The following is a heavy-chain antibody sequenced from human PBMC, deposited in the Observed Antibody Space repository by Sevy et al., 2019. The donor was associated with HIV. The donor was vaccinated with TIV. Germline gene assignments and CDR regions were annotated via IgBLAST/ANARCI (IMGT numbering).Heavy chain of an antibody. D-gene: IGHD1-7*01. CDR2: ISGSGGST. J-gene: IGHJ4*02. Sequence: GWSLRLSCAASGFTFSSYAMSWVRQAPGKGLEWVSAISGSGGSTYYADSVKGRFTISRDNSKNTLYLQMNSLRAEDTAVYYCARIIGITGTLDFDYWGQGTLVTVSS. V-gene: IGHV3-23*01. CDR3: ARIIGITGTLDFDY. CDR1: GFTFSSYA.